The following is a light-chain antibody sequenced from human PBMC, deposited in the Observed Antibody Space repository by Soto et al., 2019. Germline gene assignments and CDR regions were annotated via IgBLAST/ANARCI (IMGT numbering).Light chain of an antibody. Sequence: QSVLTQPASVSGSPGQSITISCTGTSSDVGAYTYVSWYQQHPGKAPKLVIHDVSHRPSGISNRFSGSKSGNTASLTISGLQAEDEADYYCSSYTSGSTYVFGTGTKLTVL. V-gene: IGLV2-14*03. CDR2: DVS. CDR1: SSDVGAYTY. J-gene: IGLJ1*01. CDR3: SSYTSGSTYV.